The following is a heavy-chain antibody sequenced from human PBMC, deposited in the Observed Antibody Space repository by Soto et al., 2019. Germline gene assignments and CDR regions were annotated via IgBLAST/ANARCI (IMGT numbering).Heavy chain of an antibody. CDR2: ISGSGSTT. V-gene: IGHV3-23*01. D-gene: IGHD4-4*01. Sequence: EVQLLESGGGLVQPGGSLRLSCAASGLTFSGYGMSWVRQAPGTGLEWFSAISGSGSTTYYADSLKGRFTISRDDSKNILFLQMNSLRDEDTAVYYCVTRSRGLQSSPPRLDSWGQGTLVTVSS. J-gene: IGHJ4*02. CDR3: VTRSRGLQSSPPRLDS. CDR1: GLTFSGYG.